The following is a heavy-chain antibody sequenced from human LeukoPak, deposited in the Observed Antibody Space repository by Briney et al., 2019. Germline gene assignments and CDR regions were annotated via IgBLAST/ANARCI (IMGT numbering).Heavy chain of an antibody. J-gene: IGHJ4*02. D-gene: IGHD2-8*01. CDR1: GFTFSRYA. CDR2: ISGGGDNT. V-gene: IGHV3-23*01. Sequence: GGSLRLSCAASGFTFSRYAMSWVRQAPGKGLEWVSAISGGGDNTYYADSVRGRFTISRDNSKNTLYLQMNSLRAEDTAVYYCARRVYYFDYWGQGTLVTVSS. CDR3: ARRVYYFDY.